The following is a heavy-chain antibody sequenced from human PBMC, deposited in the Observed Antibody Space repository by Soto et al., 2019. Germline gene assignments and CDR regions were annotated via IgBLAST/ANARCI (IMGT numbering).Heavy chain of an antibody. CDR2: IYYSGST. D-gene: IGHD2-2*01. V-gene: IGHV4-61*01. J-gene: IGHJ6*02. CDR3: ARTFCSTTSCQAHDMDV. Sequence: SETLSLTCTVSGGSVSSGSYYWTWIRQPPGKGLEWIGYIYYSGSTNYNPSLKSRVTISLDTSNNQFSLRLSFVTAADTAVYYCARTFCSTTSCQAHDMDVWGQGTTVTVSS. CDR1: GGSVSSGSYY.